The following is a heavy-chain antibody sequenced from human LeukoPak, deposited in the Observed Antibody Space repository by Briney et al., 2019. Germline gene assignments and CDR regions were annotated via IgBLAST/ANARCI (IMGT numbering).Heavy chain of an antibody. CDR3: AREEEGGTFDY. Sequence: ASVKVSYKASGYTFTNYYIHWVRQAPGQGLEWMGIIYASVGSTNYAQKFQGRVTMTGDTSTSTVYMELSSLRSEDTAVYYCAREEEGGTFDYWGQGTLVTVSS. V-gene: IGHV1-46*01. D-gene: IGHD3-16*01. J-gene: IGHJ4*02. CDR2: IYASVGST. CDR1: GYTFTNYY.